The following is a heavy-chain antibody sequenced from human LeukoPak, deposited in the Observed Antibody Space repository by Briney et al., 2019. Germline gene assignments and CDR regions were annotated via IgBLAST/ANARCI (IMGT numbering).Heavy chain of an antibody. V-gene: IGHV3-33*06. D-gene: IGHD3-10*01. CDR1: GFTFSSYG. Sequence: GGSLRLSCAASGFTFSSYGMHCVRPAPGKGLEGVAVIWYCGSNKHYADSVKGRFTIFRDNSKNPLYLQMNSLRAEDTAVYYRAKDLHVWFGESIFDYWRQGTLVTVSS. CDR3: AKDLHVWFGESIFDY. J-gene: IGHJ4*02. CDR2: IWYCGSNK.